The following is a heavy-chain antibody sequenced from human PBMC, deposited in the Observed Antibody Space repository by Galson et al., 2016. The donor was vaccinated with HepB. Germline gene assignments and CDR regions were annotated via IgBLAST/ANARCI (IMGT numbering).Heavy chain of an antibody. D-gene: IGHD2-2*02. CDR2: IYPGDSDT. Sequence: QSGAEVKKPGESLKISCKGSGYSFSSYWIGWVRQMPGKGLEWMGIIYPGDSDTRYRPSFQGQVTISADKSTSTAYLQWSSLKASDTAIYYCARQYCSSTNCYTAFDYWGQGTLVTVSS. CDR1: GYSFSSYW. J-gene: IGHJ4*02. V-gene: IGHV5-51*01. CDR3: ARQYCSSTNCYTAFDY.